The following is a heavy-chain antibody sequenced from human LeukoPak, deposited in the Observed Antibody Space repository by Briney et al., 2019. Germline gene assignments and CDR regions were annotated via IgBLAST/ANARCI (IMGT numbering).Heavy chain of an antibody. CDR2: ISAYNGNT. Sequence: ASVKVSCKASGYTFTSYGISWVRQAPGQGLEWMGLISAYNGNTNYAQKLQGRVTMTTDTSTSTAYMELRSLRSDDTAVYYCARDRWNLWSPYYFDYWGQGTLVTVSS. D-gene: IGHD3-10*01. J-gene: IGHJ4*02. V-gene: IGHV1-18*01. CDR3: ARDRWNLWSPYYFDY. CDR1: GYTFTSYG.